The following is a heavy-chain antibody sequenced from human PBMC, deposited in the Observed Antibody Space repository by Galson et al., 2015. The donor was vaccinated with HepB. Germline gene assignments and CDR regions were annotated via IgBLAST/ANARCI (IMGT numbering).Heavy chain of an antibody. Sequence: SVKVSCKASGYTFTSYAMHWVRQAPGQRLEWMGWINAGNGNTKYSQKFQGRVTITRDTSASTAYMELSSLRSEDTAVYYCAREGDYDFWSGYPPDYWGQGTLVTVSS. CDR1: GYTFTSYA. CDR3: AREGDYDFWSGYPPDY. J-gene: IGHJ4*02. CDR2: INAGNGNT. V-gene: IGHV1-3*01. D-gene: IGHD3-3*01.